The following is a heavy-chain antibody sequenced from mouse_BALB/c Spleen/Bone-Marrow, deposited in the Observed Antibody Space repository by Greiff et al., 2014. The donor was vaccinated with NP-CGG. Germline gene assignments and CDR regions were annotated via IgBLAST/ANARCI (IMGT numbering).Heavy chain of an antibody. J-gene: IGHJ3*01. CDR1: GYTFTSYW. CDR3: ARGMYYYGSSSHWIDY. V-gene: IGHV1S41*01. D-gene: IGHD1-1*01. CDR2: IPPGSGTT. Sequence: VKLSCKASGYTFTSYWINWIKQRPGQGLEWIGRIPPGSGTTYYNEMFKGKATLPVDPSSTTAYIQLSSLSTEDSAVYFWARGMYYYGSSSHWIDYWGQGTLVNVPA.